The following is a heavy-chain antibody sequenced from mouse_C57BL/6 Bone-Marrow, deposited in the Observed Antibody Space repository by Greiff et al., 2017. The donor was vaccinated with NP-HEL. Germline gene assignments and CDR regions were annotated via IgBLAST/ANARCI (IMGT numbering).Heavy chain of an antibody. Sequence: EVKLVESGGGLVKPGGSLKLSCAASGFTFSDYGMHWVRQAPEKGLEWVAYISSGSSTNYYADTVKGRFTISRDNATNALFLQMTSLTSEDTAMYYWARPLYYGSRYAMDYWGQGTSVTVSS. D-gene: IGHD1-1*01. J-gene: IGHJ4*01. CDR1: GFTFSDYG. CDR2: ISSGSSTN. CDR3: ARPLYYGSRYAMDY. V-gene: IGHV5-17*01.